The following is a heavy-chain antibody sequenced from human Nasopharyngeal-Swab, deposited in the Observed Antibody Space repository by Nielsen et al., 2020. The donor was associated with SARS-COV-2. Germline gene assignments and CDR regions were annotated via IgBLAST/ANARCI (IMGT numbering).Heavy chain of an antibody. CDR3: AKPLYGDSPFDY. CDR2: ISGSGGST. J-gene: IGHJ4*02. V-gene: IGHV3-23*01. Sequence: WIRQPPGKGLGWVSAISGSGGSTYYADSVKGRFTISRDNSKNTPYLQMNSLRAEDTAVYYCAKPLYGDSPFDYWGQGTLVTVSS. D-gene: IGHD4-17*01.